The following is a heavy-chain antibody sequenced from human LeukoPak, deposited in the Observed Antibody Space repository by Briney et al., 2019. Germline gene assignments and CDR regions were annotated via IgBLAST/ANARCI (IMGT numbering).Heavy chain of an antibody. V-gene: IGHV1-2*02. J-gene: IGHJ4*02. Sequence: ASVKVSCKASGYTFTGYYMHWVRQAPGQGLAWMGWINPNSGGTNYAQKFQGRVTMTRDTSISTAYMELSRLRSDDTAVYYCARGPHRWLYYFDYWGQGTLVTVSS. CDR2: INPNSGGT. CDR1: GYTFTGYY. CDR3: ARGPHRWLYYFDY. D-gene: IGHD6-19*01.